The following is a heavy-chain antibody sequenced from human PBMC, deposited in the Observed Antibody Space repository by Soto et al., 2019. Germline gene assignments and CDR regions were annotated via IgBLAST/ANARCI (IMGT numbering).Heavy chain of an antibody. Sequence: QVQLVQSGAEVKKPGSSVKVSCKASGGTFSSYAISWVRQAPGQGLEWMGGIIPIFGTANYAQKFQGRVTITADKSTSTAYMELSSLRSEDTAVYYCARGHYKIYSGSYGAGYYYYGMDVWGQGTTVAVSS. J-gene: IGHJ6*02. CDR2: IIPIFGTA. CDR1: GGTFSSYA. D-gene: IGHD1-26*01. CDR3: ARGHYKIYSGSYGAGYYYYGMDV. V-gene: IGHV1-69*06.